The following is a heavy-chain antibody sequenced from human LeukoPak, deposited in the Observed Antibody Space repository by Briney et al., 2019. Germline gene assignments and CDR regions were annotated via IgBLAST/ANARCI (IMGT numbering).Heavy chain of an antibody. Sequence: GESLKISSKGSGYRFTSYWIGWVGQMPGKGLEWMGIIYPGDPDTRYSPSFQGQVTISADKPISTAPLQWNSLKASDTAMYYSTRHYCGCRSWYSGNYYFYGLDVWGQGTTVTVSS. CDR1: GYRFTSYW. CDR3: TRHYCGCRSWYSGNYYFYGLDV. CDR2: IYPGDPDT. J-gene: IGHJ6*02. D-gene: IGHD2-15*01. V-gene: IGHV5-51*01.